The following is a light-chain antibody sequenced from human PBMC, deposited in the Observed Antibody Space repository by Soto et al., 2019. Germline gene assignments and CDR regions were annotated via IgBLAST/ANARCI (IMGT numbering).Light chain of an antibody. J-gene: IGLJ1*01. CDR3: SSYTSSDTLVV. CDR2: EVT. V-gene: IGLV2-14*01. Sequence: QSVLTQPASVSGSPGQSITVSCTGTTGDVGGYNYVSWYQQHPGKAPKLIIYEVTNRPSGVSNRFSASKSGNTASLTISGLQADDEADYYCSSYTSSDTLVVFGTGTKVTV. CDR1: TGDVGGYNY.